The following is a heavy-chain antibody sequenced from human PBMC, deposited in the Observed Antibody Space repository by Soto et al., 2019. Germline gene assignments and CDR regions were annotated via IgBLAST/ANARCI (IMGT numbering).Heavy chain of an antibody. Sequence: PSETLSLTCTVSGGSISSGGYYWSWIRQHPGKGLEWIGYIYYSGSTYYNPSLKSRVTISVDTSKNQFSLKLSSVTAADTAVYYCARTLGDPDYYYYYMDVWGKGTTVTVSS. CDR3: ARTLGDPDYYYYYMDV. CDR2: IYYSGST. D-gene: IGHD2-21*02. CDR1: GGSISSGGYY. V-gene: IGHV4-31*03. J-gene: IGHJ6*03.